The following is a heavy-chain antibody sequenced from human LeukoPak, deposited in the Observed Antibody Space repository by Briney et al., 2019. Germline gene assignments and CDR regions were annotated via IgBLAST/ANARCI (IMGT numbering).Heavy chain of an antibody. CDR3: ARSAAAGTGSSFDP. J-gene: IGHJ5*02. CDR2: INHSGST. D-gene: IGHD6-13*01. V-gene: IGHV4-39*07. CDR1: GGSISSSAYH. Sequence: SETLSLTCTVSGGSISSSAYHWGWIRQPPGKGLEWIGEINHSGSTNYNPSLKSRVTISVDTSKNQFSLKLSSVTAADTAVYYCARSAAAGTGSSFDPWGQGTLVTVSS.